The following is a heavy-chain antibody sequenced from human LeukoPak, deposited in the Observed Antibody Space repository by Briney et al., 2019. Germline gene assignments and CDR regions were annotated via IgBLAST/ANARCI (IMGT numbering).Heavy chain of an antibody. CDR3: ARTYYYGSGIHFDY. CDR2: INPNSGGT. V-gene: IGHV1-2*06. Sequence: ASVKVSCKASGYTFTGYYMHWVRQAPGQGLEWMGRINPNSGGTNYAQKFQGRVTMTRDTSMSTAYMELSRLRSDDTAVYFCARTYYYGSGIHFDYWGQGTLVTVSS. J-gene: IGHJ4*02. CDR1: GYTFTGYY. D-gene: IGHD3-10*01.